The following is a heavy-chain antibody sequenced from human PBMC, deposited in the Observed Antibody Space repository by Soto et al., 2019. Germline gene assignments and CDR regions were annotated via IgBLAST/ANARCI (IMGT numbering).Heavy chain of an antibody. CDR1: GYTFTSSG. J-gene: IGHJ6*02. Sequence: QVQLVQSGAEVKKPGASVKVSCKASGYTFTSSGISWVRQAAGQGLEWMGWISTDNGNTNYAQHLQGRVSMTTDTSTSTAYMELRSLRSDDTAVYYCARDQAITTFGVYSMYYYGMDVWGQGTTVTVSS. CDR3: ARDQAITTFGVYSMYYYGMDV. V-gene: IGHV1-18*01. D-gene: IGHD3-3*01. CDR2: ISTDNGNT.